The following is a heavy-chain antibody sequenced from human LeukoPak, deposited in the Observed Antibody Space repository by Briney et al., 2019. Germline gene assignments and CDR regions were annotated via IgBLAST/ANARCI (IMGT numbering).Heavy chain of an antibody. J-gene: IGHJ6*04. V-gene: IGHV3-23*01. Sequence: GGSLRLSCAASGFTFSSYAMSWVRQAPGEGLEWVSAISGSGGSTYYADSVKGRFTISRDNSKNTLYLQMSSVRAEDTGVYYCAKGQARIGYTAMDVWGKGTTVTASS. CDR1: GFTFSSYA. CDR2: ISGSGGST. CDR3: AKGQARIGYTAMDV. D-gene: IGHD3-3*01.